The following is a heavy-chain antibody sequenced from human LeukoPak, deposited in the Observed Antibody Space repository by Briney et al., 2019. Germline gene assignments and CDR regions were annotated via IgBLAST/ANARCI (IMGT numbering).Heavy chain of an antibody. J-gene: IGHJ4*02. CDR1: RISLSAAGMC. D-gene: IGHD1/OR15-1a*01. CDR2: IYWDDDK. V-gene: IGHV2-5*02. CDR3: AHLNYGTTIDY. Sequence: SGRTLVKPTQTLRMTCTFSRISLSAAGMCVGWIRQPPGKALERLALIYWDDDKRYSPSLESRLTITTDTSKNQVVLTLTNVDPVDTATYYCAHLNYGTTIDYWGQGTLVTVSS.